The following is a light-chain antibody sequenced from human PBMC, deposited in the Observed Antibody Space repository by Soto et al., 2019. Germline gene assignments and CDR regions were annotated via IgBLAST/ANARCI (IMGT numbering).Light chain of an antibody. Sequence: EIVMTQSPATLSLSPGERATHSCRASQSVSSSYLAWYQQKPGQAPRLLIYGASSRATGIPDRFSGSGSGTDFTLTISRLEPEDFAVYYCQQYGSSPETFGQGTKVDIK. CDR3: QQYGSSPET. J-gene: IGKJ1*01. CDR2: GAS. CDR1: QSVSSSY. V-gene: IGKV3-20*01.